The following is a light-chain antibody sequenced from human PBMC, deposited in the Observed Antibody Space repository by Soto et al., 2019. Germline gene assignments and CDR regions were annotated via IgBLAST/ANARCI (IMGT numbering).Light chain of an antibody. J-gene: IGKJ5*01. V-gene: IGKV1-39*01. CDR2: AAS. CDR3: QQSYSTSIT. Sequence: DIQMPQSPSSLSASVGDRVTITCRASQSISSYLNWYQQKPGKAPKLLIYAASSLQSGVPSRFSGSGSGTDFTLTISSLQPEDFATYYCQQSYSTSITFGQGTRLQI. CDR1: QSISSY.